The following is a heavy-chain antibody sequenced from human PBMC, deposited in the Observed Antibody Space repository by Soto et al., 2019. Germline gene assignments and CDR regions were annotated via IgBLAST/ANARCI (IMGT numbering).Heavy chain of an antibody. J-gene: IGHJ4*02. CDR2: MNPKSGYT. CDR3: ARVMGSVDF. CDR1: GYTFSNYD. Sequence: QVQLVQSGAEVKKPGTSVRISCKTSGYTFSNYDINWVRQAAGQGLEWMGWMNPKSGYTGSARNFQGRVTMTRDTYMTTAYMELSSLRSEETAMYYCARVMGSVDFWGQGTLVTVSS. V-gene: IGHV1-8*01. D-gene: IGHD1-26*01.